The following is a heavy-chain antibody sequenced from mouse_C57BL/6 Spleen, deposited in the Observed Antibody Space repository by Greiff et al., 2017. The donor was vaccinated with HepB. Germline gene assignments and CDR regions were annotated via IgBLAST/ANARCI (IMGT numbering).Heavy chain of an antibody. D-gene: IGHD1-1*01. V-gene: IGHV2-9-1*01. CDR3: ARKSYYYGSSFWYFDV. Sequence: VKLQESGPGLVAPSQSLSITCTVSGFSLTSYAISWVRQPPGKGLEWLGVIWTGGGTNYNSALKSRLSISKDNSKSQVFLKMNSLQTDDTARYYCARKSYYYGSSFWYFDVWGTGTTVTVSS. CDR1: GFSLTSYA. CDR2: IWTGGGT. J-gene: IGHJ1*03.